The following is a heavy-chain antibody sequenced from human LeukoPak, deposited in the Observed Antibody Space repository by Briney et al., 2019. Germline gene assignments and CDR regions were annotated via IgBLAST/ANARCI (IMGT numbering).Heavy chain of an antibody. CDR1: GFTFSDFY. CDR3: ARSEAPGTVDY. V-gene: IGHV3-7*04. Sequence: GGSLRLSCAASGFTFSDFYMSWVRQAPGKGLEWVANVNEDGSEKYYVDSVKGRFTISRDNAKNSLYLQMNSLRAEDTAVYNCARSEAPGTVDYWGQGTLVTVSS. CDR2: VNEDGSEK. D-gene: IGHD2-2*01. J-gene: IGHJ4*02.